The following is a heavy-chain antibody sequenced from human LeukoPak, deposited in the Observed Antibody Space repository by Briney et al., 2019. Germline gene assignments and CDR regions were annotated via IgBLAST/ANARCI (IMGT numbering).Heavy chain of an antibody. CDR1: GGSISSYY. J-gene: IGHJ4*02. CDR2: IYYSGST. CDR3: ARREVKSYSSGWYFDY. V-gene: IGHV4-59*01. Sequence: SETLSLTCTVSGGSISSYYWSWIRQPPGKGLEWIGYIYYSGSTNYNPSLKSRVTISVDTSKNQLSVKLSSVTAADTAVYYCARREVKSYSSGWYFDYWGQGTLVTVSS. D-gene: IGHD6-19*01.